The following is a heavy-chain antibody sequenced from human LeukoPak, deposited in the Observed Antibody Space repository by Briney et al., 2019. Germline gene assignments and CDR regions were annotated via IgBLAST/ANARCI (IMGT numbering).Heavy chain of an antibody. CDR3: ARSSEAVALYYYGMDV. J-gene: IGHJ6*02. V-gene: IGHV6-1*01. Sequence: SQTLSLTCAISGDSVSSNCAAWNWIRQSPSRGLEWLGRTYYRSKWYNDYAVSVKSRITINPDTSKNQFSLQLNSVTPEDTAVYYCARSSEAVALYYYGMDVWGQGTTVTVSS. D-gene: IGHD6-19*01. CDR1: GDSVSSNCAA. CDR2: TYYRSKWYN.